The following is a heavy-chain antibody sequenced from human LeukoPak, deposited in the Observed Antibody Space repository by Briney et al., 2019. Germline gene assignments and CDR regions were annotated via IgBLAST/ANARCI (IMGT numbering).Heavy chain of an antibody. J-gene: IGHJ4*02. CDR3: ARYYGSGSPLDY. CDR1: GFTFSSYA. Sequence: PGGSLRLSCAASGFTFSSYAMHWVRQAPGKGLEYVSAISSNGGSTYYANSVKGRFTISRDNSKNTLYLQMNSLRAEDTAVYYCARYYGSGSPLDYWGQGTLVTVSS. D-gene: IGHD3-10*01. CDR2: ISSNGGST. V-gene: IGHV3-64*01.